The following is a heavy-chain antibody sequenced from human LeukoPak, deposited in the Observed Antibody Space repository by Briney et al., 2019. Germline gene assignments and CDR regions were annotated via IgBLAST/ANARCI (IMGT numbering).Heavy chain of an antibody. Sequence: SVKVSFKASVGTFISYTISWVRQAPGQGLEWVGRIIPILGIANYAQKFQGRVTITADKSTNTAYMELSSLRSEDTAVSNSARDTVAGTGDYWGQGTLVTVSS. CDR3: ARDTVAGTGDY. CDR2: IIPILGIA. CDR1: VGTFISYT. D-gene: IGHD6-19*01. V-gene: IGHV1-69*04. J-gene: IGHJ4*02.